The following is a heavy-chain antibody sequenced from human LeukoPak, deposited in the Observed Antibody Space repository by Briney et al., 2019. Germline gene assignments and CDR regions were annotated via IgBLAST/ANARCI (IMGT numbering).Heavy chain of an antibody. CDR3: ARDSGDTDNWFDP. CDR1: GGSISSYY. Sequence: SETLSLTCTVSGGSISSYYWSWIRQPPGKGLEWIGYIYYRGNTNSNPSLKSRVTMSVDTSKNQFSLKLSSVTAADTAVYYCARDSGDTDNWFDPWGQGTLVTVSS. D-gene: IGHD2-21*02. V-gene: IGHV4-59*01. J-gene: IGHJ5*02. CDR2: IYYRGNT.